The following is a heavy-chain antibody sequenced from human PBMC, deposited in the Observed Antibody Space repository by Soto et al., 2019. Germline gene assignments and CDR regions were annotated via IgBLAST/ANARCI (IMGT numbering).Heavy chain of an antibody. CDR1: GSTFSNAW. Sequence: SLTLSCAASGSTFSNAWMSWVRQAPGKGLEWVGRIKSKTDGGTTDYAAPVKGRFTISRDDSKNTLYLQMNSLKTEDTAVYYCTTDDHCDSSGYAFDYWGQGTLVTVSS. CDR3: TTDDHCDSSGYAFDY. J-gene: IGHJ4*02. V-gene: IGHV3-15*01. D-gene: IGHD3-22*01. CDR2: IKSKTDGGTT.